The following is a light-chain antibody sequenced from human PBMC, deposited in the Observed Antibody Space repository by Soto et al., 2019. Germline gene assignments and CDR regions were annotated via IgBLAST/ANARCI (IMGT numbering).Light chain of an antibody. Sequence: QSALTQPASVSGSPGQSITISCTGTSSDIGGYHYVSWYQHHPGKAPKLIIYEVSNRPSGVSNRFSASKSGNTASLTISGLQAEDEADYFCSSYGSTSSPYVFGTGTKVTVL. V-gene: IGLV2-14*01. CDR2: EVS. CDR3: SSYGSTSSPYV. CDR1: SSDIGGYHY. J-gene: IGLJ1*01.